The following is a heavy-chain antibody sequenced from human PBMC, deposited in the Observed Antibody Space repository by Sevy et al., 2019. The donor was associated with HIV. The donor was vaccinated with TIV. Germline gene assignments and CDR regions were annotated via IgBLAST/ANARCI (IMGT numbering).Heavy chain of an antibody. CDR3: AKGGDIVVVPAQYYFDY. CDR2: ISYDGSNK. V-gene: IGHV3-30*18. J-gene: IGHJ4*02. Sequence: GGSLRLSCAASGFTFSSYAMSWVRQAPGKGLEWVAVISYDGSNKYYADSVKGRFTISRDNSKNTLYLQMNSLRAEDTAVYYCAKGGDIVVVPAQYYFDYWGQGTLVTVSS. D-gene: IGHD2-2*01. CDR1: GFTFSSYA.